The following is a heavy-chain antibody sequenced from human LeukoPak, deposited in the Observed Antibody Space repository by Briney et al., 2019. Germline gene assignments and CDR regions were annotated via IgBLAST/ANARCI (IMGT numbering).Heavy chain of an antibody. J-gene: IGHJ6*04. CDR2: ISAYNGNT. D-gene: IGHD6-19*01. Sequence: ASVKVSCKASGYTFTSNGISWVRQAPGQGLEWMGWISAYNGNTNYAQKLQGRVTMTTDTSTSTAYMELRSLRSDDTAVYYCARVSEEQWLPYGMDVWGKGTTVTVSS. CDR1: GYTFTSNG. CDR3: ARVSEEQWLPYGMDV. V-gene: IGHV1-18*01.